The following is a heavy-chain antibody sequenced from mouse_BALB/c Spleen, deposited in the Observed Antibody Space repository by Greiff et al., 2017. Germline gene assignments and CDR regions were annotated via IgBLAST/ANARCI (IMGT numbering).Heavy chain of an antibody. CDR1: GFTFHTYA. CDR3: VRAYYMYDKMDY. V-gene: IGHV10-1*02. CDR2: IRSKSNNYAT. Sequence: EVQLVESGGGLVQPKGSLKLSCAASGFTFHTYAMNWVRQAPGKGLEWVARIRSKSNNYATYYADSVNDRFTISSDDSQSMLYLQMNNLKTEDTAMYYCVRAYYMYDKMDYWGQGTSVTVSS. D-gene: IGHD2-14*01. J-gene: IGHJ4*01.